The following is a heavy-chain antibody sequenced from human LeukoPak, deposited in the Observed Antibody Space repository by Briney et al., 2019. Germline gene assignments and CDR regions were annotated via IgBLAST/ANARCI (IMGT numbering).Heavy chain of an antibody. D-gene: IGHD2-2*02. CDR1: GYNISNSG. J-gene: IGHJ4*02. CDR3: ARMGCSSASCYTLDY. V-gene: IGHV1-18*01. Sequence: ASVKVSCKASGYNISNSGISWVRQAPGQGLEWMGWTSVYNSNTNSAQNLQGRVTMTTDTSTSTAYMELRSLRSDDTAVYYCARMGCSSASCYTLDYWGQGTLVTVSS. CDR2: TSVYNSNT.